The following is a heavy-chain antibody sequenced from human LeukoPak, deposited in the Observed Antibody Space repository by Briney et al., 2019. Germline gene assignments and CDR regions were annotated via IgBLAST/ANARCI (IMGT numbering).Heavy chain of an antibody. Sequence: ASVKVSCKASGYTFTSYGISRVRQAPGQGLEWMGWISAYNGNTNYAQKLQGRVTMTTDTSTSTAYMELRSLRSDDTAVYYCARSTGDLGYCSSTSCYLPYNWFDPWGQGTLVTASS. CDR1: GYTFTSYG. V-gene: IGHV1-18*04. J-gene: IGHJ5*02. CDR3: ARSTGDLGYCSSTSCYLPYNWFDP. CDR2: ISAYNGNT. D-gene: IGHD2-2*01.